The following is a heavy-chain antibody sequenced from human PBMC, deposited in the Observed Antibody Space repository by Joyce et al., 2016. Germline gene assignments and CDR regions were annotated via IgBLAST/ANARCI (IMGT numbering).Heavy chain of an antibody. Sequence: EVQLVASGGGLIQPRRSLRLSCAASGFIVSSNYMSWVRQAPGKGLEWVSVISSGGNTYYADCVKGRFTISRDTSKSTLYLQMNSLRVEDTAVYYCARVSSYYSYAMDVWGQGTTVTVSS. CDR3: ARVSSYYSYAMDV. J-gene: IGHJ6*02. CDR2: ISSGGNT. CDR1: GFIVSSNY. V-gene: IGHV3-53*01.